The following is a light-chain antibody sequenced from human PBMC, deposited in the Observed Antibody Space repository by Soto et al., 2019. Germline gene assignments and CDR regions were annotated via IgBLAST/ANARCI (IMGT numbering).Light chain of an antibody. J-gene: IGLJ2*01. V-gene: IGLV2-14*01. CDR1: KSDIGVYDF. CDR2: EVS. Sequence: QSVLTQPPSASGSPGQSVTISCTGTKSDIGVYDFVSWYQHHPGIAPKLMIYEVSNRPSGVSNRFSGSKSGNTASLTISGLQAEDEAHYYCNSYTDSSTLVVFGGGTKLTVL. CDR3: NSYTDSSTLVV.